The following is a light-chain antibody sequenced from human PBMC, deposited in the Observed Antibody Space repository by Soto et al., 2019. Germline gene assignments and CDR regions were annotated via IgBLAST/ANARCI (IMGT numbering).Light chain of an antibody. CDR2: EVS. CDR3: SSFTTSTSYV. CDR1: SXDVGGYIY. J-gene: IGLJ1*01. V-gene: IGLV2-14*01. Sequence: QSVLTQPASVSGSPGQSITISCTGTSXDVGGYIYVSWYQQHPGKAPKLMIYEVSNRPSGVSNRFSGSKSGNTASLTISGLQAEDEADYYCSSFTTSTSYVFGTGTKVTVL.